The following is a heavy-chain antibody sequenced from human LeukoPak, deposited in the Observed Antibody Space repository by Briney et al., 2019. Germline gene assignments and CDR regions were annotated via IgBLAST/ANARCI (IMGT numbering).Heavy chain of an antibody. D-gene: IGHD3-16*01. J-gene: IGHJ3*02. CDR2: IYYSGST. CDR1: GGSISSYY. Sequence: SETLSLTCTVSGGSISSYYWSWIRQPPGKGLEWIGYIYYSGSTNYNPSLKSRVTISVDTSKNQFSLKLSSVTAADTAVYYCARDFILGAFDIWDQGTMVTVSS. V-gene: IGHV4-59*01. CDR3: ARDFILGAFDI.